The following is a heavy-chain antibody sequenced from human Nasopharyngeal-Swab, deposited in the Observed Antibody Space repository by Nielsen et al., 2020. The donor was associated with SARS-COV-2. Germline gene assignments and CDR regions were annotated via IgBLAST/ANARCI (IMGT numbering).Heavy chain of an antibody. CDR1: GFTVSSNY. V-gene: IGHV3-66*01. Sequence: GESLKISCAASGFTVSSNYMSWVRQAPGKGLEWVSVIYSGGSTYYADSVKGRFTISRDNAKNSLYLQMNSLRDGDTAVYYCARGGRWDDSTEWDYYYYGMDVWGQGTTVTVSS. D-gene: IGHD3-22*01. CDR3: ARGGRWDDSTEWDYYYYGMDV. J-gene: IGHJ6*02. CDR2: IYSGGST.